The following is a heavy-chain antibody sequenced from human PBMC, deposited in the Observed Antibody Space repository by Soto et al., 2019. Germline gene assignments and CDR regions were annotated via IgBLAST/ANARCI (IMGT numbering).Heavy chain of an antibody. CDR3: ARGGSLYWYFDL. CDR1: GYTFTSYA. D-gene: IGHD1-26*01. CDR2: INAGNGNT. V-gene: IGHV1-3*01. Sequence: QVQLVQSGAEVKKPGASVKGSCKASGYTFTSYAMHWVRQGPGQRLEWMGWINAGNGNTKYSQKFQGRVTITRDTSASTAYMELSSLRSEDTAVYYCARGGSLYWYFDLWGRGTLVTVSS. J-gene: IGHJ2*01.